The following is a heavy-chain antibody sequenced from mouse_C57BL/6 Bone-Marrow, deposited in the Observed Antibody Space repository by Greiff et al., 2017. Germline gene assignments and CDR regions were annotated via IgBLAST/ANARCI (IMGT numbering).Heavy chain of an antibody. CDR3: ARSGYYSNSFAY. CDR2: IYPGDGDT. Sequence: QVQLKESGPELVKPGASVKISCKASGYAFSSSWMNWVKQRPGKGLEWIGRIYPGDGDTNYNGKFKGKATLTADKSSSTAYMQLSSLTSEDSAVYCCARSGYYSNSFAYWGQGTLVTVSA. V-gene: IGHV1-82*01. J-gene: IGHJ3*01. CDR1: GYAFSSSW. D-gene: IGHD2-5*01.